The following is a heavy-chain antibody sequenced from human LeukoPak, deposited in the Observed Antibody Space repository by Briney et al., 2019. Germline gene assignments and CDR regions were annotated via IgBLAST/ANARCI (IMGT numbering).Heavy chain of an antibody. CDR2: IYPGDSDT. CDR3: VRTSGWYSSWFDP. V-gene: IGHV5-51*01. CDR1: GYTFARYW. Sequence: GASLQISCKGSGYTFARYWIGWVRPMPGKGLEWMAIIYPGDSDTRYSPSFQGQVTISVDKSISTAYMQWSSLKASDTAIYYCVRTSGWYSSWFDPWGQGTLVTVSS. D-gene: IGHD6-19*01. J-gene: IGHJ5*02.